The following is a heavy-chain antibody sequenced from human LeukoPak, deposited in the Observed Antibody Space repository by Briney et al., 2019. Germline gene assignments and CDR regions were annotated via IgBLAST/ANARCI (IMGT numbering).Heavy chain of an antibody. CDR1: GGTFSSYA. V-gene: IGHV1-69*05. CDR2: IIPIFGTA. Sequence: SVKVSCKASGGTFSSYAISWVRQAPGQGLAWMGRIIPIFGTANYAQKFQGRVTITTDESTSTAYMELSSLRSEDTAVYYCARVYDSSGYLFDYWGQGTLVTVSS. CDR3: ARVYDSSGYLFDY. D-gene: IGHD3-22*01. J-gene: IGHJ4*02.